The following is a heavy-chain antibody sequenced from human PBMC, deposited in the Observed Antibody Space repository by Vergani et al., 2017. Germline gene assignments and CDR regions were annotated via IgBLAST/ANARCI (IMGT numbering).Heavy chain of an antibody. Sequence: QVQLQESGPGLVKPSETLSLTCTVSGGSISSYYWSWIRQPAGKGLEWIGRIYTSGSTYYNPSLKSRVTISVDTSKNQFSLKLSSVTAADTAVYYCARYVRLGSDGTIFGVVTSHDAFDIRGQGTMVTVSS. CDR2: IYTSGST. CDR3: ARYVRLGSDGTIFGVVTSHDAFDI. V-gene: IGHV4-4*07. J-gene: IGHJ3*02. CDR1: GGSISSYY. D-gene: IGHD3-3*01.